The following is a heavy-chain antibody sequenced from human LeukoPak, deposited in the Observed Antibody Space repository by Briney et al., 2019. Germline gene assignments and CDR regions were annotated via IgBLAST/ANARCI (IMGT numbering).Heavy chain of an antibody. CDR2: IYSGGST. CDR3: AKDDSYYDSSGYYSSYQDFDY. J-gene: IGHJ4*02. Sequence: GGSLRLSCAASGFTVSSNYMSWVRQAPGKGLEWVSVIYSGGSTYYADSVKGRFTISRDNSKNTLYLQMNSLRAEDTAVYYCAKDDSYYDSSGYYSSYQDFDYWGQGTLVTVSS. D-gene: IGHD3-22*01. CDR1: GFTVSSNY. V-gene: IGHV3-53*01.